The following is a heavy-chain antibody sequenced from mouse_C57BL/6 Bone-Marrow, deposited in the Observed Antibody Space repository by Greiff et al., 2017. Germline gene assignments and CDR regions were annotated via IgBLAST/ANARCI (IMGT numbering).Heavy chain of an antibody. CDR3: ARGLRAY. D-gene: IGHD3-1*01. CDR2: IHPSDSET. CDR1: GYTFTSYW. Sequence: VQLQQPGAELVKPGASVKVSCKASGYTFTSYWMHWVKQRPGQGLEWIGRIHPSDSETNYNQKFKGKAPLTVDKSSSTAYMQLSGLTSEDSAVYYCARGLRAYWGQGTLVTVSA. V-gene: IGHV1-74*01. J-gene: IGHJ3*01.